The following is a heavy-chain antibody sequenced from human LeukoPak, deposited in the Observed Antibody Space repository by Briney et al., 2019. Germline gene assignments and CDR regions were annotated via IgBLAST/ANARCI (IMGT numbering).Heavy chain of an antibody. CDR3: ARERSGYMEDY. J-gene: IGHJ4*02. V-gene: IGHV1-46*01. CDR2: ISPSGGST. Sequence: ASVKVSCKAFGYTFTSNYMHWVRQAPGQGPEWMGVISPSGGSTTYAQKFQGRVTLTRDMSTSTDYLELSSLRSEDTAVYYCARERSGYMEDYWGQGTLVTVSS. D-gene: IGHD3-22*01. CDR1: GYTFTSNY.